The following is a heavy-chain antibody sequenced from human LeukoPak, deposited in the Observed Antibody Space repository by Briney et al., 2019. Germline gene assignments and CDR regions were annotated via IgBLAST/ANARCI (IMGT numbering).Heavy chain of an antibody. D-gene: IGHD6-13*01. J-gene: IGHJ4*02. V-gene: IGHV3-23*01. CDR3: ARVSGYSGTWYVDY. CDR2: ISGSGGST. CDR1: GFTFSSYA. Sequence: TGGSLRLSCAASGFTFSSYAMSWVRQAPGKGLEWVSAISGSGGSTYYADSVKGRFTISRDNSKNTLYLQMNSLRADDTAVYYCARVSGYSGTWYVDYWGQGTLVTVSS.